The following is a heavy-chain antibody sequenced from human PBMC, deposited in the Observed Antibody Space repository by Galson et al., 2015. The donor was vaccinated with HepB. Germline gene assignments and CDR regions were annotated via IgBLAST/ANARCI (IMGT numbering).Heavy chain of an antibody. D-gene: IGHD5-18*01. V-gene: IGHV3-66*02. J-gene: IGHJ2*01. CDR2: IYSGGST. CDR1: GFTVSSNY. CDR3: ARDLSYGFPTRYWYFDL. Sequence: SLRLSCAASGFTVSSNYMSWVRQAPGKGLEWVSVIYSGGSTYYADSEKGRFTISRDNSKNTLYLQMNSLRAEDTAVYYCARDLSYGFPTRYWYFDLWGRGTLVTVSS.